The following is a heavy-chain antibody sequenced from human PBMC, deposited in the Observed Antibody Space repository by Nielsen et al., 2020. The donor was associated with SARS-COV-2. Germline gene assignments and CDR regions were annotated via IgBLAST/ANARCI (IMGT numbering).Heavy chain of an antibody. Sequence: GGSLRLSCAASGFTFSSYWMSWVRQAPGKGLEWVANIKQDGSEKYYVDSVKGRFTISRDNAKNSLYLQMNSLRAEDTAVYYCARIYCSGGSCYVHGFDYWGQGTLVTVSS. V-gene: IGHV3-7*01. D-gene: IGHD2-15*01. J-gene: IGHJ4*02. CDR1: GFTFSSYW. CDR3: ARIYCSGGSCYVHGFDY. CDR2: IKQDGSEK.